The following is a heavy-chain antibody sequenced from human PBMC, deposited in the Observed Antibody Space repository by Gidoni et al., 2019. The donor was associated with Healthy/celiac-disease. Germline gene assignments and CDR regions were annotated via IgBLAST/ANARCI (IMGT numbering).Heavy chain of an antibody. D-gene: IGHD3-3*01. CDR3: ARGELRFHRGYYYYMDV. Sequence: QVQLVQSGAEVKKPGSSVKVSCKASGGTFSSYAISWVRQAPGQGLEWMGGIIPIFGTANYAQKFQGRVTITADKSTSTAYMELSSLRSEDTAVYYCARGELRFHRGYYYYMDVWGKGTTVTVSS. V-gene: IGHV1-69*06. CDR2: IIPIFGTA. CDR1: GGTFSSYA. J-gene: IGHJ6*03.